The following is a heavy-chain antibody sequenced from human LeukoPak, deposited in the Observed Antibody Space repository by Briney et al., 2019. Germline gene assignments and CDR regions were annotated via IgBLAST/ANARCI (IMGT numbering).Heavy chain of an antibody. CDR3: ARENKFDWLSDYYYYYMDV. CDR2: IYTSGNT. V-gene: IGHV4-4*09. CDR1: GVPIKSHY. J-gene: IGHJ6*03. Sequence: SETLSLTCTVSGVPIKSHYWNWIRQPPRGGLEWIGYIYTSGNTNSSPSLKSRVTISADTSKNQFSLKLSSVTAADTAVYYCARENKFDWLSDYYYYYMDVWGKGTTVTVSS. D-gene: IGHD3-9*01.